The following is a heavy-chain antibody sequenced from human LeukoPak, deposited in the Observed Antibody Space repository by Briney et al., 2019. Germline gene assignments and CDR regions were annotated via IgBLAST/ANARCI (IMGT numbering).Heavy chain of an antibody. CDR2: ISAYNGNT. CDR3: AREMERFLEWLYGMDV. V-gene: IGHV1-18*01. CDR1: GYTFTSYG. J-gene: IGHJ6*02. D-gene: IGHD3-3*01. Sequence: EASVKVSCTASGYTFTSYGISWVRQAPGQGLEWMGWISAYNGNTNYAQKLQGRVTMTTDTSTSTAYMELRSLRSDDTAVYYCAREMERFLEWLYGMDVWGQGTTVTVSS.